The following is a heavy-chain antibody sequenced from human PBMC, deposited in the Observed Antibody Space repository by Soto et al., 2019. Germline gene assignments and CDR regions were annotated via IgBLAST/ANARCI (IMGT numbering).Heavy chain of an antibody. CDR1: GYTFTNYD. J-gene: IGHJ5*02. CDR3: ARGSFRRTWFDP. CDR2: MNPDSGNT. Sequence: QVQLVQSGAEVKKPGASVKVSCKASGYTFTNYDIHWVRQATGQGLEWMGWMNPDSGNTGQSKQFQGRVTMTRDTSISTAYMEMSSLRSEDTAVYYCARGSFRRTWFDPWGQGTLVTVSS. V-gene: IGHV1-8*01.